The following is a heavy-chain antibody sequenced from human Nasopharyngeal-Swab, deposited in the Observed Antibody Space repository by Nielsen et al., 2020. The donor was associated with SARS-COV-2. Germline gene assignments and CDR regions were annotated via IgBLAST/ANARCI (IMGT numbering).Heavy chain of an antibody. CDR2: IYYSGST. CDR3: ARVSGTNYSYGMDV. D-gene: IGHD1-7*01. V-gene: IGHV4-31*03. Sequence: SETLSLTCTVSGGSISSGGYYWSWIRQHPGKGLEWIGYIYYSGSTYYNPSLKSRVTISVDTSQNQFSLNLSSVTAADTAVYYCARVSGTNYSYGMDVWGQGTTVTVS. CDR1: GGSISSGGYY. J-gene: IGHJ6*02.